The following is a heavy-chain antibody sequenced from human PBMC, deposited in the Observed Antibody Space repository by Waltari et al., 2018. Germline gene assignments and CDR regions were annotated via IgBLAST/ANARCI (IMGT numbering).Heavy chain of an antibody. J-gene: IGHJ5*02. V-gene: IGHV1-2*02. D-gene: IGHD2-2*01. Sequence: QVQLVQSGAEVKKPGASVKVSCKAPGYTFTGYYMHWVRQAPGQGLEWMGWINPNSGGTNYAQKCQGRVTMTRDTSISTAYMELSRLRSDDTAVYYCARVVPAAKNWFDPWGQGTLVTVSS. CDR3: ARVVPAAKNWFDP. CDR2: INPNSGGT. CDR1: GYTFTGYY.